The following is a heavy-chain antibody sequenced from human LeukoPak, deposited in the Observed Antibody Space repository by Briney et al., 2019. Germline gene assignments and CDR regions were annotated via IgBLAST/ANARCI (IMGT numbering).Heavy chain of an antibody. D-gene: IGHD4-17*01. J-gene: IGHJ4*02. V-gene: IGHV4-61*01. Sequence: SETLSLTWTVSGGSVSSGSYYWSWIRQLPGKGLEWIGYIYYSGSTNYNPSLKSRVTISVDTSKNQFSLKLSSVTAADTAVYYCASSTVTVDYWGQGTLVTVSS. CDR2: IYYSGST. CDR1: GGSVSSGSYY. CDR3: ASSTVTVDY.